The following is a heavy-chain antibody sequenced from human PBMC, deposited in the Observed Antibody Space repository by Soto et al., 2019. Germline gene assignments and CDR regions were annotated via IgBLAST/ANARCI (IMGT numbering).Heavy chain of an antibody. CDR2: ISSSSSTI. Sequence: EVQLVASGGGLVQPGGSLSLSCAASGFTFSSYSMNWVRQAPGKGLEWVSYISSSSSTIYYADSVKGRFTISRDNAKNSLYLQMNTLRDEDTAVYYCARDAAAGYLNWFDPGGQGTLVTVSS. D-gene: IGHD6-13*01. J-gene: IGHJ5*02. CDR1: GFTFSSYS. V-gene: IGHV3-48*02. CDR3: ARDAAAGYLNWFDP.